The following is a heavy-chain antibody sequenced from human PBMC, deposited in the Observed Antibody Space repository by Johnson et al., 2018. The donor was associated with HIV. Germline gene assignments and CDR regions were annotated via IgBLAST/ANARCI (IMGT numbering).Heavy chain of an antibody. Sequence: EVQLVESGGGSVQPGGSLRLSCAASGFSISNYDMHWVRQVTGKRLEWVPGIATTGDTSYADSVKGRFTISRDNSKNTLYLQMNSLRAEDTAVYYCAKGGGLLSAFDIWGQGTMVTVSS. V-gene: IGHV3-13*01. J-gene: IGHJ3*02. D-gene: IGHD2-2*01. CDR2: IATTGDT. CDR1: GFSISNYD. CDR3: AKGGGLLSAFDI.